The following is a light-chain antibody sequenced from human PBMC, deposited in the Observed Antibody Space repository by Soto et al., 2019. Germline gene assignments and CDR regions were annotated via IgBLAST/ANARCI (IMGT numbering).Light chain of an antibody. J-gene: IGKJ1*01. Sequence: IVMPQSHATLSVSPGERATLSCRASQSVSSNLAWYQQKPGQAPRLLIFFASTRVTGIPARFSGSGSGTEFTLTISSLQSEDFGVYYCQQYYSWPRGTFGQGTKVDIK. CDR1: QSVSSN. V-gene: IGKV3-15*01. CDR2: FAS. CDR3: QQYYSWPRGT.